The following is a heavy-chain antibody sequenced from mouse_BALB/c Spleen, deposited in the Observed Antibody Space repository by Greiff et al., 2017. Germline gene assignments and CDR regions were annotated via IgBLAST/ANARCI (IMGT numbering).Heavy chain of an antibody. V-gene: IGHV5-4*02. J-gene: IGHJ4*01. CDR1: GFTFSDYY. D-gene: IGHD1-1*01. Sequence: EVMLVESGGGLVKPGGSLKLSCAASGFTFSDYYMYWVRQTPEKRLEWVATISDGGSYTYYPDSVKGRFTISRDNAKNNLYLQMSSLKSEDTAMYYCARDYYGYAMDYWGQGTSVTVSA. CDR3: ARDYYGYAMDY. CDR2: ISDGGSYT.